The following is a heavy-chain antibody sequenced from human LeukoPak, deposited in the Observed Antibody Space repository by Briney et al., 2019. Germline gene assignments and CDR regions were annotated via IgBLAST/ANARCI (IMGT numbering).Heavy chain of an antibody. CDR3: ARDVVVITTGAFDI. V-gene: IGHV3-21*01. J-gene: IGHJ3*02. Sequence: GGSLRLSCAASGFTFSSYSMNWVRQAPGKGLEWVSSISSSSSYIYYADSVKGRFTISRDNAKNSLYLQMNSLRGEATAVYYCARDVVVITTGAFDIWGQGTMVTVSS. CDR2: ISSSSSYI. CDR1: GFTFSSYS. D-gene: IGHD3-22*01.